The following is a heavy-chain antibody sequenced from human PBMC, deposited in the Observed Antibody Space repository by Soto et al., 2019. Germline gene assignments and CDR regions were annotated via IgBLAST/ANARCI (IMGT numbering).Heavy chain of an antibody. Sequence: PGESLKISCKGSGYSFTSYWISWVRQMPGKGLEWMGRIDPSDSYTNYSPSFQGHVTISADKSISTAYLQWSSLKASDTAMYYCARTSRQSRGYSYGHGGMDVWGQGTTVTVSS. V-gene: IGHV5-10-1*01. CDR2: IDPSDSYT. J-gene: IGHJ6*02. CDR3: ARTSRQSRGYSYGHGGMDV. CDR1: GYSFTSYW. D-gene: IGHD5-18*01.